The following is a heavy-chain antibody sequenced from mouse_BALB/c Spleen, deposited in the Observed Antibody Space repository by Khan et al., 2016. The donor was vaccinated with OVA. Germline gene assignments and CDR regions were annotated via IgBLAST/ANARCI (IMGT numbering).Heavy chain of an antibody. D-gene: IGHD1-1*01. CDR3: ARENYDGRNCYAMDY. CDR2: IGPGSGST. J-gene: IGHJ4*01. Sequence: DLVKPGASVKLSCKASGYTFTSYWINWIKQRPGQGLEWIGRIGPGSGSTYYNEVFKGKATLTVDTSSSTAYIQLSSLSSEDSAVYFCARENYDGRNCYAMDYWGQGTSVTVSS. V-gene: IGHV1S41*01. CDR1: GYTFTSYW.